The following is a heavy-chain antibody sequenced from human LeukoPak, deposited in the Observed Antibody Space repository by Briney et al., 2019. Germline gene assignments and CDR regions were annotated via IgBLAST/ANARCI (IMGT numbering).Heavy chain of an antibody. J-gene: IGHJ4*02. Sequence: PSETLSLTCGVSGGSISNTNWWSWVRRPPGQGLEWIGEISLTGLTHYNPSLESRVTVSLDKSKNHLSLHLTSVTAADTAVYYCSRENGAFSPFGYWGQGTLVTVLS. CDR1: GGSISNTNW. CDR3: SRENGAFSPFGY. D-gene: IGHD2-8*01. CDR2: ISLTGLT. V-gene: IGHV4-4*02.